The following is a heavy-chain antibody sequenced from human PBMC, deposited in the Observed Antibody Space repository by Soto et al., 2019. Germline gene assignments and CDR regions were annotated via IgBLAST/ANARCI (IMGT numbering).Heavy chain of an antibody. V-gene: IGHV3-72*01. CDR2: SRRKLDSYSA. J-gene: IGHJ4*02. Sequence: EVQVVESGGGLVQPEGSLRLSCAASGFSFSDHHIDWVRQAPGKGLEWVGRSRRKLDSYSAEYAASVKGRFTFLRDDLKNSVYLQMNSLKTEDTAVYFCTLDVVGTGSHWGQGTLVTVSS. CDR3: TLDVVGTGSH. CDR1: GFSFSDHH. D-gene: IGHD5-12*01.